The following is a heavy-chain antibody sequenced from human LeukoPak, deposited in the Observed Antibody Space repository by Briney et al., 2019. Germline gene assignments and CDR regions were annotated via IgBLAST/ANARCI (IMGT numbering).Heavy chain of an antibody. CDR1: AFSFSTYA. Sequence: GGSLRLSCAASAFSFSTYAMNWVRQAPGKGLEWLSYIIVSSNTIYYADSVKGRFTDSRANAKKSLHLQMNSLRTADTAVYFCASGGPCSSTNYYYYCYMDVWGKGTTVTVSS. CDR3: ASGGPCSSTNYYYYCYMDV. CDR2: IIVSSNTI. V-gene: IGHV3-48*04. J-gene: IGHJ6*03. D-gene: IGHD2-2*01.